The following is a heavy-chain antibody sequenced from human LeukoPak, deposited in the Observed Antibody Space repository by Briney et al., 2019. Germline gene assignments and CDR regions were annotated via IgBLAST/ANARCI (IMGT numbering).Heavy chain of an antibody. CDR3: AKTTVGYSSGRYPGWPADC. Sequence: GRSLRLSCAASGFTFDDYAMHWVRQAPGKGLEWVSGICGSGGCTYYADSVKGRFTISRDNSKNTVYLQMNSLTADDTAVYYCAKTTVGYSSGRYPGWPADCWGQGTLVTVSS. J-gene: IGHJ4*02. D-gene: IGHD6-19*01. CDR2: ICGSGGCT. CDR1: GFTFDDYA. V-gene: IGHV3-23*01.